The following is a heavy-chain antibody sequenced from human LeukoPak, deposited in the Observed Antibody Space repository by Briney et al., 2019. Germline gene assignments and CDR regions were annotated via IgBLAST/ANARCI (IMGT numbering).Heavy chain of an antibody. Sequence: SETLSLTCAVYGGSFSGYYWSWIRQPPGKGLECIGYIYYTGSTYYNPSLKSRVTISLDTSKNQFSLKLSSVTAADTAVYYCARGGDSSGYEGRFDPWGQGTLVTVSS. D-gene: IGHD3-22*01. CDR2: IYYTGST. V-gene: IGHV4-59*12. J-gene: IGHJ5*02. CDR1: GGSFSGYY. CDR3: ARGGDSSGYEGRFDP.